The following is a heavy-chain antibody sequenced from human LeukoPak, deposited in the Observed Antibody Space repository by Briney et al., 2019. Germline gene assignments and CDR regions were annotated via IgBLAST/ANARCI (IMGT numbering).Heavy chain of an antibody. CDR1: GGSISSYY. CDR3: ARRGIAAAGPPHYYYYYYMDV. J-gene: IGHJ6*03. Sequence: KTSETLSLTCTVSGGSISSYYWSWIRQPPGKGLEWIGYIYTSGSTNYNPSLKSRVTISVDTSKNQFPLKLSSVTAADTAVYYCARRGIAAAGPPHYYYYYYMDVWGKGTTVTVSS. V-gene: IGHV4-4*09. D-gene: IGHD6-13*01. CDR2: IYTSGST.